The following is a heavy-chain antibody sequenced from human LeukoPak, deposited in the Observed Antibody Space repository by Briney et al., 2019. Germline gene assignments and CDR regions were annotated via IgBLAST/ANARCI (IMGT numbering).Heavy chain of an antibody. CDR1: GFTFSSSA. CDR3: ARDSNPYCSGGSCTAFDI. CDR2: ISGSGSGGST. D-gene: IGHD2-15*01. Sequence: GGSLRLSCAASGFTFSSSAMSWVRQAPGKGLEWVSNISGSGSGGSTYYADSVKGRFTISRDNAKNSLYLQMNSLRAEDTAVYYCARDSNPYCSGGSCTAFDIWGQGTMVTVSS. V-gene: IGHV3-21*01. J-gene: IGHJ3*02.